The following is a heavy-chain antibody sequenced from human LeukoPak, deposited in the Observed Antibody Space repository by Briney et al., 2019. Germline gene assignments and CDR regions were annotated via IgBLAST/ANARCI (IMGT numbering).Heavy chain of an antibody. CDR1: GYSFTAYY. D-gene: IGHD2-2*01. Sequence: ASVKVSCKASGYSFTAYYMHWLRQAPGQGLEWMGWINPDSGGTNYAQKFQGRVTMTRDTSISTAYMELSRLRSEDTAVYYCARIRSTLGAFDIWGQGTLVTVSS. J-gene: IGHJ3*02. CDR3: ARIRSTLGAFDI. CDR2: INPDSGGT. V-gene: IGHV1-2*02.